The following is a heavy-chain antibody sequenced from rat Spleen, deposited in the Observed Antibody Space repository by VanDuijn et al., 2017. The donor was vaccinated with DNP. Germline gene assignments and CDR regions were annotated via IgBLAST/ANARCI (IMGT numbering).Heavy chain of an antibody. D-gene: IGHD1-1*01. J-gene: IGHJ3*01. CDR1: GFTFSDYY. Sequence: EVQLVESGGGLVQPGRSLKLSCAASGFTFSDYYLAWVRQAPTKGLEWVAYISYDGASYYRDSVKGRFTISRDNAKSTLYLQMISLRSEDMATYYCAIYYYSGDNWFAYWGQGTLVTVSS. V-gene: IGHV5-22*01. CDR2: ISYDGAS. CDR3: AIYYYSGDNWFAY.